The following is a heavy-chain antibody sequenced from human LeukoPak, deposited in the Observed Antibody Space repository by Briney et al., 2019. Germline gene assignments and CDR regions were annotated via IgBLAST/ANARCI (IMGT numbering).Heavy chain of an antibody. CDR2: INPNSGGT. V-gene: IGHV1-2*02. Sequence: ASVTVSCKASGYTFTGYYMHWVRQAPGQGLEWMGWINPNSGGTNYAQKFQGRVTMTRDTSISTAYMELSRLRSDDTAVYYCARERRAITMVRGVMAGMGYWGQGTLVTVSS. CDR1: GYTFTGYY. CDR3: ARERRAITMVRGVMAGMGY. J-gene: IGHJ4*02. D-gene: IGHD3-10*01.